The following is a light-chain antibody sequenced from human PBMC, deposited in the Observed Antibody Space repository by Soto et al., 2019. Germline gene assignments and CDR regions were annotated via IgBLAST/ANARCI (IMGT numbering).Light chain of an antibody. Sequence: DIQMTQSPSSLSASVGDRVTITCRASQTITNYLNWYQQRPGKAPKLLIFHTSTSQSGVPSRFSGNGSGTDFTLMISSLQPEDFATYYCQQTTGSPYTFGQGTKVEI. V-gene: IGKV1-39*01. CDR3: QQTTGSPYT. CDR2: HTS. J-gene: IGKJ2*01. CDR1: QTITNY.